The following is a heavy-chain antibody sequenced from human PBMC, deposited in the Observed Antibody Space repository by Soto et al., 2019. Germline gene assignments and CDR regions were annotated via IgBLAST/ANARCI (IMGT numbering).Heavy chain of an antibody. CDR1: GFTFSSYA. CDR2: ISGSGGST. J-gene: IGHJ4*02. Sequence: PGGSLRLSCAASGFTFSSYAMSWVRQAPGKGLEWVSAISGSGGSTYYADSVKGRFTISRDNSKNTLYLQMNSLRAEDTAVYYCAKGPVIVVVITGIDYWGQGTLVTVSS. D-gene: IGHD3-22*01. CDR3: AKGPVIVVVITGIDY. V-gene: IGHV3-23*01.